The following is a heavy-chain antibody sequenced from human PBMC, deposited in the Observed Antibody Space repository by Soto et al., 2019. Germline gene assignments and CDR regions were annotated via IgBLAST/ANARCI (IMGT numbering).Heavy chain of an antibody. V-gene: IGHV3-30*18. Sequence: PGGSLRLSCAVSGFTFSSYGMHWVRQAPGKGLEWVAQISYDGSNEHYVDSVKGRFTISRDNSKNTLYLQMNSLRAEDTAVYYCAKTANGWFSAFDIWGQGTMVTVS. CDR2: ISYDGSNE. CDR3: AKTANGWFSAFDI. CDR1: GFTFSSYG. J-gene: IGHJ3*02. D-gene: IGHD6-19*01.